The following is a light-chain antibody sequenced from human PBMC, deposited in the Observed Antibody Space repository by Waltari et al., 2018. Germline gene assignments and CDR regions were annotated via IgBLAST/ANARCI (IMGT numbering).Light chain of an antibody. CDR2: DVN. J-gene: IGLJ2*01. V-gene: IGLV2-8*01. CDR1: SRDIGGSNF. Sequence: QSALTQPPSASGSPGQSVTISCTGTSRDIGGSNFVSWYQQRPGKAPRFLIYDVNKRPSGFSDRFSGSKSGNTASLTVSVLQPDDEATYYCSAFAGSNNFGVFGGGTKLTVL. CDR3: SAFAGSNNFGV.